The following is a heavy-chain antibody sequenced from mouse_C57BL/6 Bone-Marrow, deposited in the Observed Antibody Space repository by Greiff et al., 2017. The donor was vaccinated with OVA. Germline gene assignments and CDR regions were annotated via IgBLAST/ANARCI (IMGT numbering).Heavy chain of an antibody. V-gene: IGHV1-39*01. CDR2: INPDYGTT. D-gene: IGHD2-4*01. Sequence: EVQLQQSGPELVKPGASVKISCKASGYSFTDYYMNWVKQSPGKSLEWIGVINPDYGTTSYNQKFKGKATLTVDQSSSTAYMQLNSLTSEDSAVEDCARDRYYDYVPFAYWGQGTLVTVSA. J-gene: IGHJ3*01. CDR3: ARDRYYDYVPFAY. CDR1: GYSFTDYY.